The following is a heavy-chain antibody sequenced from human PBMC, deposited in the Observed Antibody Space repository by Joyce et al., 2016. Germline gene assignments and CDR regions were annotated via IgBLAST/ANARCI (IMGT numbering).Heavy chain of an antibody. J-gene: IGHJ6*02. CDR1: GFTFSDYY. CDR3: ARGPGYCSTTTCSPGDGMDV. Sequence: QVQLVESGGGLVKPGGSLRLSCSASGFTFSDYYMSWIRQARGKGLEWVSYSRSTGSTIYYADSVKGRFTMSRNNAKNSLYLQMNSLRAEDTAVYYCARGPGYCSTTTCSPGDGMDVWGQGTTVTVSS. CDR2: SRSTGSTI. V-gene: IGHV3-11*01. D-gene: IGHD2-2*01.